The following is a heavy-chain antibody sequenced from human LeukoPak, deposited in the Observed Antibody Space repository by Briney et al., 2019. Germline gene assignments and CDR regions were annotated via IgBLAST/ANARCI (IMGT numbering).Heavy chain of an antibody. CDR2: INWNSGGI. V-gene: IGHV3-9*01. Sequence: GGSLRLSCAASGFTFSSYAMSWVRQAPGKGLEWVSGINWNSGGIRYADSVKGRFAISRDNAKNSLYLQVNSLRVEDTAFYYCAKGRSNYYYFAMDVWGQGTTVTVSS. J-gene: IGHJ6*02. CDR3: AKGRSNYYYFAMDV. CDR1: GFTFSSYA. D-gene: IGHD3/OR15-3a*01.